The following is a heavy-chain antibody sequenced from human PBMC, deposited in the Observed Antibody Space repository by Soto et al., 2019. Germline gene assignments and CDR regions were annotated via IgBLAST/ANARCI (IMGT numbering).Heavy chain of an antibody. V-gene: IGHV4-34*01. J-gene: IGHJ2*01. CDR2: INHSGST. D-gene: IGHD6-19*01. Sequence: QVQLQQWGAGLLKPSETLSLTCAVYGGSFSGYYWSWIRQPPGKGLEWIGEINHSGSTNYNPSLKSRVTISVDTSKNQFSLKLSSVTAADTAVYYCARGGSIAVAGTWWYFDLWGRGTLVTVSS. CDR1: GGSFSGYY. CDR3: ARGGSIAVAGTWWYFDL.